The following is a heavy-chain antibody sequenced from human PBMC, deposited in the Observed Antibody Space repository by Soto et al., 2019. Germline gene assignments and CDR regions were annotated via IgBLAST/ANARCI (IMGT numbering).Heavy chain of an antibody. CDR2: IYYSGST. CDR3: ARLGAQEIDP. CDR1: GECSGRSRYY. Sequence: AFTVPGECSGRSRYYWGWIRQPPGKGLEWIGSIYYSGSTYYNLSLKSRVTISVDTSKNQFSLKLSSVTAADTAVYYCARLGAQEIDPWGQG. V-gene: IGHV4-39*01. J-gene: IGHJ5*02. D-gene: IGHD3-16*01.